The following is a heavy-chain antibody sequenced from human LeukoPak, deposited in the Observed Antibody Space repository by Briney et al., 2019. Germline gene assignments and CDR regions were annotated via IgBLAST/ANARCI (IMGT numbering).Heavy chain of an antibody. V-gene: IGHV1-69*05. D-gene: IGHD3-10*01. CDR2: IIPIFGTA. CDR3: ATPGHGSGSYQFDY. CDR1: GDTFSSYA. J-gene: IGHJ4*02. Sequence: ASVKISCKASGDTFSSYAISWVRQAPGQGLEWRGGIIPIFGTANYAQEFQGRVTITTDESTSTTYMELSSLRSEDTAVYYCATPGHGSGSYQFDYWGQGTLVTVSS.